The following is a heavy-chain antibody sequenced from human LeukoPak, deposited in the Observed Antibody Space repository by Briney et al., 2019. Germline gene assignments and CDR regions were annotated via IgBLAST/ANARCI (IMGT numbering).Heavy chain of an antibody. CDR2: IDPNSGGT. D-gene: IGHD3-10*01. Sequence: ASVKVSCKASGYTFTCQYIHWVRQAPGQGLEWMGWIDPNSGGTNYAQKFQGRVTMTRDTSISTVYMELSRLTSDDTAVYYCASRSASGNWFLAYWGQGSLVTLSS. V-gene: IGHV1-2*02. CDR1: GYTFTCQY. CDR3: ASRSASGNWFLAY. J-gene: IGHJ4*02.